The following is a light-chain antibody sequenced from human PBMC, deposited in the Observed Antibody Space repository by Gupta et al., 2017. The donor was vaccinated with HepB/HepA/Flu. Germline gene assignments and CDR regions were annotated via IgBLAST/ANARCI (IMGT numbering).Light chain of an antibody. Sequence: SYELTQPPSVSFSPGQTASITCSGDKLGDKYACWYQQKPGQSPVLVIYQDSKRPSGIPERFSGSNSGNTATLTISGTQAMDEADYYCQAWDSSTAKFGGGTKLTVL. V-gene: IGLV3-1*01. CDR1: KLGDKY. CDR2: QDS. J-gene: IGLJ2*01. CDR3: QAWDSSTAK.